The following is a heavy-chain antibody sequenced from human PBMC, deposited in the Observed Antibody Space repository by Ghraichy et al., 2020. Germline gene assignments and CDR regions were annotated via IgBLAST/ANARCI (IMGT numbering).Heavy chain of an antibody. CDR1: GFTFSSFW. D-gene: IGHD1-7*01. CDR2: IKQDETEK. Sequence: SCAASGFTFSSFWMHWVRQAPGKGLEWVANIKQDETEKYYVDSVKGRFTISRDNAKNSLYLQMNSLRAEDTAVYYCVSPGMVSGTTVPFAYWGQGTLVTVSS. J-gene: IGHJ4*02. CDR3: VSPGMVSGTTVPFAY. V-gene: IGHV3-7*03.